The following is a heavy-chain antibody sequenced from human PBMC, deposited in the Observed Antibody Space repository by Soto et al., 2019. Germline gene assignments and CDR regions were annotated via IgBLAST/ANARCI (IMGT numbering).Heavy chain of an antibody. J-gene: IGHJ4*02. CDR3: ARHGYYPYPYFDY. V-gene: IGHV4-39*01. CDR1: GGSISSTTYS. CDR2: IYYSGST. Sequence: QLQLQESGPGLVKPSETLSLTCTVSGGSISSTTYSWGWIRQSPGKGLEWIGTIYYSGSTYYNPSLKSRVTLSVDTSKNQFSLKVNSVTAADTARYYCARHGYYPYPYFDYWGQGTLVTVSS. D-gene: IGHD5-18*01.